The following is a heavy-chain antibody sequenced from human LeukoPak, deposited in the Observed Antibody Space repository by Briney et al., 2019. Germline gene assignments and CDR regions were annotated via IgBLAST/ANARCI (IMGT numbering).Heavy chain of an antibody. D-gene: IGHD3-3*01. CDR2: INHSGST. CDR1: GGSFSGYY. Sequence: SESLSLTCAVYGGSFSGYYWSWIRQPPGKGLEWIGEINHSGSTNYKPYVKSRVTISVDTSKNKFYLKLSSVTAADTAVYYCARVKYYDFWSGALGVWGKGTTVTVSS. J-gene: IGHJ6*04. CDR3: ARVKYYDFWSGALGV. V-gene: IGHV4-34*01.